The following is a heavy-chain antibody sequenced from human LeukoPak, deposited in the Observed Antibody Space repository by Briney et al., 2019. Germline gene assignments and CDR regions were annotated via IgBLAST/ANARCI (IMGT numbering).Heavy chain of an antibody. CDR3: ARVVYNWNNKRTYYYYYGMDV. J-gene: IGHJ6*02. V-gene: IGHV1-18*01. CDR1: GYTFTSYG. D-gene: IGHD1/OR15-1a*01. Sequence: ASVKVSCKASGYTFTSYGISWVRQAPGQGLEWMGWISAYNGNTNYAQKLQGRVTMTTDTSTSTAYMELRSLRSEDTAVYYCARVVYNWNNKRTYYYYYGMDVWGQGTTVTVSS. CDR2: ISAYNGNT.